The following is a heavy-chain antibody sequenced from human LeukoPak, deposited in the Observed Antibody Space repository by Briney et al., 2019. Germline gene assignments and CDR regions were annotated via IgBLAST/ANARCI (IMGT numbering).Heavy chain of an antibody. V-gene: IGHV3-21*01. D-gene: IGHD6-19*01. J-gene: IGHJ4*02. CDR1: GFTFSSYS. CDR3: ARDRIAVAGTLVFDY. Sequence: GGSLRLSCAASGFTFSSYSMNWVRQAPGKGLEWVSSISSSSGYIYYADSVKGRFTISRDNAKNSLYLQMNSLRAEDTAVYYCARDRIAVAGTLVFDYWGQGTLVTVSS. CDR2: ISSSSGYI.